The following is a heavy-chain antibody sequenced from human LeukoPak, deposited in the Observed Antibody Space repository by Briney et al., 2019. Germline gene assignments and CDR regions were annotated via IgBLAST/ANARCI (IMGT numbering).Heavy chain of an antibody. J-gene: IGHJ5*01. V-gene: IGHV4-39*07. Sequence: PSETLSLTCTVSGGSISSSSYYWGWIRQPPGKGLEWIGEINHSGSTNYNPSLMSRVTVSVDTSKNQFSLKLSSVTAADTAVYYCARVGQGYCSGGSCSLYNWFDSWGQGTLVTVSS. CDR2: INHSGST. D-gene: IGHD2-15*01. CDR1: GGSISSSSYY. CDR3: ARVGQGYCSGGSCSLYNWFDS.